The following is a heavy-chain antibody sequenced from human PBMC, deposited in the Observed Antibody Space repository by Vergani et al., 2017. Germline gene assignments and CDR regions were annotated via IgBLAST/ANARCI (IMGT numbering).Heavy chain of an antibody. V-gene: IGHV4-59*11. D-gene: IGHD3-10*01. J-gene: IGHJ4*02. CDR2: IYYSGST. CDR1: GGSISSHY. Sequence: QVQLQESGPGLVKPSETLSLTCTVSGGSISSHYWSWIRQPPGKGLEWIGYIYYSGSTNYNPSLKSRVTISVDTSKNQFSLKLSSVTAPDTAVYYCARGSYGSAHHWGQGTLVTVSS. CDR3: ARGSYGSAHH.